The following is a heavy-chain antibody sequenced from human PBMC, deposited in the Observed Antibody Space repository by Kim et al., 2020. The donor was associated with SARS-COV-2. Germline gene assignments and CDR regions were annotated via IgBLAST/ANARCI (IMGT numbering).Heavy chain of an antibody. CDR1: GYTFTYYA. CDR2: INVGNGNT. Sequence: ASVKVSCKASGYTFTYYAIHWVRQAPGQRLECMGWINVGNGNTKYSQNFQGRVTITRDTSASTAYMELSSLRSEDTAVYYCARGGYSSGYYFQYVYWGQGTLITVSS. J-gene: IGHJ4*02. CDR3: ARGGYSSGYYFQYVY. V-gene: IGHV1-3*01. D-gene: IGHD3-22*01.